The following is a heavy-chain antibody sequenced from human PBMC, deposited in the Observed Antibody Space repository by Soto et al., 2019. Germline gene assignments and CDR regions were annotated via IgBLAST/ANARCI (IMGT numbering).Heavy chain of an antibody. J-gene: IGHJ5*02. CDR1: GGSISSYY. CDR3: ARDGGRHPWFDP. CDR2: IYYSGST. D-gene: IGHD6-25*01. V-gene: IGHV4-59*01. Sequence: QVQLQESGPGLVKPSETLSLTCTVSGGSISSYYWSWIRQPPGKGLEWIGYIYYSGSTNYNPSLKSRVTISVDTSKNQFSLKLSSVTAADTAVYYCARDGGRHPWFDPWGQGTLVTVSS.